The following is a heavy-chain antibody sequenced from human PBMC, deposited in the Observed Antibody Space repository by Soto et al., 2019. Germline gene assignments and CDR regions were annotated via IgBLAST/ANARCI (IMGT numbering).Heavy chain of an antibody. CDR2: IDWDDDK. V-gene: IGHV2-70*11. CDR3: ARSWIGQQLVSEYYYYYYMDV. CDR1: GFSLSTSGMC. D-gene: IGHD6-13*01. Sequence: ESGPTLVNPTQTLTLTCTFSGFSLSTSGMCVSWIRQPPGKALEWLARIDWDDDKYYSTSLKTRLTISKDTSKNQVVLTMTNMDPVDTATYYCARSWIGQQLVSEYYYYYYMDVWGKGTTVTVSS. J-gene: IGHJ6*03.